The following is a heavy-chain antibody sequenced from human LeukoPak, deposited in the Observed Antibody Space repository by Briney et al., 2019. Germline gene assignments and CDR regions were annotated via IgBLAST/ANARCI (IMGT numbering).Heavy chain of an antibody. CDR3: ARLLLWFGELLPQRGMDV. CDR1: GYTFTIYD. Sequence: ASVKVSCKASGYTFTIYDTNWVRQATGQGLEWMGWMNPNRGNTGYAQKFQGRVTMTRNTSIGTAYMELSSLRSEDTAVYYCARLLLWFGELLPQRGMDVWGKGTTVTVS. J-gene: IGHJ6*03. D-gene: IGHD3-10*01. CDR2: MNPNRGNT. V-gene: IGHV1-8*01.